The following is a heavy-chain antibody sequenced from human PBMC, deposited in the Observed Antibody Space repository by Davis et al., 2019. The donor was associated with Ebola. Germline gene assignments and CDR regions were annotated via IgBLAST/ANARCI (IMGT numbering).Heavy chain of an antibody. J-gene: IGHJ4*02. CDR2: IYYSGST. V-gene: IGHV4-61*08. D-gene: IGHD3-22*01. Sequence: MPSETLSLTCTVSGGSISSGGYYWSWIRQHPGKGLEWIGYIYYSGSTNYNPSLKSRVTISVDTSKNQFSLKLSSVTAADTAVYYCARGPPTYYYDSSGYGTTFYFDYWGQGTLVTVSS. CDR1: GGSISSGGYY. CDR3: ARGPPTYYYDSSGYGTTFYFDY.